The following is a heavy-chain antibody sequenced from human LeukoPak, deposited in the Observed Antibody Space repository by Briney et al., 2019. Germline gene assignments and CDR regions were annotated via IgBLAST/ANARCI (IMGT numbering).Heavy chain of an antibody. CDR2: ISYGGSNK. D-gene: IGHD6-13*01. CDR1: GFTFSSYG. J-gene: IGHJ4*02. Sequence: TGGSLRLSCAASGFTFSSYGNHWVRQAPGKGLEWVALISYGGSNKYYADSVKGRFTISRDNSKNTLFLQMNSLSAEDTAVYYCAKDGGSWYYFDSWGQGTLVTVSS. CDR3: AKDGGSWYYFDS. V-gene: IGHV3-30*18.